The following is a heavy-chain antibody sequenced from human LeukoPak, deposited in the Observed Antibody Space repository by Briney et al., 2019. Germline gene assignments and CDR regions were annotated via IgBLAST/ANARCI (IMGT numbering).Heavy chain of an antibody. CDR3: ARGQPGVAAAGNLDY. J-gene: IGHJ4*02. D-gene: IGHD6-13*01. Sequence: ASVKVSCKVSGYTLTELSMHWVRQAPGKGLEWMGGFDPEDGETIYAQKFQGRVTMTEDTSTDTAYMELSSLRSEDTAVYYCARGQPGVAAAGNLDYWGQGTLVTVSS. V-gene: IGHV1-24*01. CDR2: FDPEDGET. CDR1: GYTLTELS.